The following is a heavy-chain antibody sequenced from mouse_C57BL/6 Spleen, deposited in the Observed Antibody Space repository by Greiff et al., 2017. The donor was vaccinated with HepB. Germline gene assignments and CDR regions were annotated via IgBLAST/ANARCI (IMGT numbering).Heavy chain of an antibody. CDR2: INPNNGGT. Sequence: EVKLQQSGPELVKPGASVKISCKASGYTFTDYYMNWVKQSHGKSLEWIGDINPNNGGTSYNQKFKGKATLTVDKSSSTAYMELRSLTSEDSAVYYCARWEEGYAMDYWGQGTSVTVSS. CDR3: ARWEEGYAMDY. J-gene: IGHJ4*01. CDR1: GYTFTDYY. V-gene: IGHV1-26*01. D-gene: IGHD4-1*01.